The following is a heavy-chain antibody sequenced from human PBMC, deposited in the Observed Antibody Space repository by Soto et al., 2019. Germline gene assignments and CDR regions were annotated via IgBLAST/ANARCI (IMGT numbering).Heavy chain of an antibody. CDR3: ARDAAPYCGGDCSRYFYYGMDV. CDR2: IIPMFPTA. V-gene: IGHV1-69*13. CDR1: GGIFSSHA. J-gene: IGHJ6*02. Sequence: ASVKVSCKASGGIFSSHAISWVRQAPGQGLEWVGGIIPMFPTADYAQRFQGRVTITADDSTTTVYMELSGLRSEDTAMYYCARDAAPYCGGDCSRYFYYGMDVWGQGTTVTVSS. D-gene: IGHD2-21*02.